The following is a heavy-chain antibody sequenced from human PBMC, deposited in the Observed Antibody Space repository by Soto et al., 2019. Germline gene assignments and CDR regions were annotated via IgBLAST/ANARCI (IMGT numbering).Heavy chain of an antibody. CDR1: GFTFSSYS. Sequence: GGSLRLSCAASGFTFSSYSMNWVRQAPGKGLEWVSSISSSSSYIYYADSVKGRFTISRDNAKNSLYLQMNSLRAEDTAVYYCARKYRVRGPDPLYYFDYWGQGTLVTVSS. CDR2: ISSSSSYI. J-gene: IGHJ4*02. V-gene: IGHV3-21*01. D-gene: IGHD3-10*01. CDR3: ARKYRVRGPDPLYYFDY.